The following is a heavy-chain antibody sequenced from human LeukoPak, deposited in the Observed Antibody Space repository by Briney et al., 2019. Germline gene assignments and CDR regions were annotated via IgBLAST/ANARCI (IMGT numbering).Heavy chain of an antibody. CDR2: SNPNSGGT. V-gene: IGHV1-2*02. J-gene: IGHJ6*02. Sequence: ASVKVSFKASGYTFTSYYMHWVGQAPGQGLEWMGWSNPNSGGTNYAQKFQGRVTMTRDTSIRTAYMELSRLRSDDTAVYYCASPSAYSYAQPLYYYYGMDVWGQGTTVTVSS. D-gene: IGHD5-18*01. CDR1: GYTFTSYY. CDR3: ASPSAYSYAQPLYYYYGMDV.